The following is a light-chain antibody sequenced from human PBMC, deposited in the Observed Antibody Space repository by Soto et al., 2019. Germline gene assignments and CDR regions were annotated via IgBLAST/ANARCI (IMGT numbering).Light chain of an antibody. J-gene: IGKJ3*01. CDR3: QQLNSYPQA. CDR1: QGISSY. CDR2: AAS. Sequence: IQLTQSPSSLSASVGDRVTITCRASQGISSYLAWYQQKPGKAPKLLIYAASTLQSGVPSRFIGSGSGTGFTLTISSLQPEDFATYYCQQLNSYPQAFGPGTKVDIK. V-gene: IGKV1-9*01.